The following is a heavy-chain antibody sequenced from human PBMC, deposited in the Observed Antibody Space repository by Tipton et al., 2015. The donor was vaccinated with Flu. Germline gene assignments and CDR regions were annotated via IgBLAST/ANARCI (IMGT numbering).Heavy chain of an antibody. V-gene: IGHV3-30*19. D-gene: IGHD3-22*01. J-gene: IGHJ3*02. Sequence: QLVQSGGGVVQPGRSLRLSCAASGFRFRAYGMHWVRQAPGKGPEWVTSIYSDAVTTYYADSVKGRFSVSRDNSKNTLFLQMNNLRVDDTAVYYCAGDYYDNGGAYAFHKWGQGTRVTVS. CDR1: GFRFRAYG. CDR2: IYSDAVTT. CDR3: AGDYYDNGGAYAFHK.